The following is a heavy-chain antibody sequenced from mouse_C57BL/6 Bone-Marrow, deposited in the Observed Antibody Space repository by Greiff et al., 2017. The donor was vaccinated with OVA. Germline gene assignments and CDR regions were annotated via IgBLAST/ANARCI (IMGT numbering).Heavy chain of an antibody. V-gene: IGHV7-1*01. CDR3: ARDDYYGSSFHYVDY. Sequence: EVNVVESGGGLVQSGRSLRLSCATSGFTFSDFYMEWVRQAPGKGLEWIAASRNKANDYTTEYSASVKGRFIVSRDTSQSILYLQMNALRAEDTAIYDGARDDYYGSSFHYVDYWGEGSTLTVS. CDR2: SRNKANDYTT. CDR1: GFTFSDFY. D-gene: IGHD1-1*01. J-gene: IGHJ2*01.